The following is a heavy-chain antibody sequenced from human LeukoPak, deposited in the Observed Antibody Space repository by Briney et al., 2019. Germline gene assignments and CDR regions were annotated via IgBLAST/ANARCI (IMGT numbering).Heavy chain of an antibody. D-gene: IGHD5-18*01. CDR2: IKQDGSEK. CDR3: ARDRDSYGTYFDY. Sequence: GGSLRLSCAASGFTFSSYWMSWVRQAPGKGLEWVANIKQDGSEKYYVDSVKGRFTISRGNAKNSLYLQMNSLRAEDTAVYYCARDRDSYGTYFDYWGQGTLVTVSS. J-gene: IGHJ4*02. V-gene: IGHV3-7*01. CDR1: GFTFSSYW.